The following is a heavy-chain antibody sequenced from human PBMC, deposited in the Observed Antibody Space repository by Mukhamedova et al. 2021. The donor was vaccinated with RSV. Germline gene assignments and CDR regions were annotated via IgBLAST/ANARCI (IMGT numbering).Heavy chain of an antibody. CDR3: ARGRRDSSGWPRYGIDI. Sequence: GLEWVAVIWYDGSKTLYADFVKGRFTISRDISRNTLDLEMTNLRGDDTGVYYCARGRRDSSGWPRYGIDIWGQGTTVIVSS. D-gene: IGHD6-19*01. J-gene: IGHJ6*02. V-gene: IGHV3-33*01. CDR2: IWYDGSKT.